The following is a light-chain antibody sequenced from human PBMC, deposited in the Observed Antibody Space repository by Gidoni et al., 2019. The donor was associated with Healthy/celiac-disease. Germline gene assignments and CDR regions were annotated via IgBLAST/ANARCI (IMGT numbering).Light chain of an antibody. V-gene: IGLV1-40*01. CDR1: SSNIGAGYG. CDR2: GNS. Sequence: QSVLTQPPSVSGAPGQRVTISCTGSSSNIGAGYGVHWYQQLPGTAPKLLIYGNSNRPSGVPDRFSGSKSGTSASLAITGLQAEDEADYYCQSYDSSLSGSKVFGGGTKLT. CDR3: QSYDSSLSGSKV. J-gene: IGLJ3*02.